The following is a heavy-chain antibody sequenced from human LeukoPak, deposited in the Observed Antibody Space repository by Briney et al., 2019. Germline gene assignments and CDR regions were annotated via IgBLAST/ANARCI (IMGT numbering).Heavy chain of an antibody. D-gene: IGHD2-21*01. CDR3: ALFTWHLALDY. V-gene: IGHV3-23*01. Sequence: PGGPLSPSGEASGFPFSNYALSWVGRAQGKGWEWISTVSGSGAATYYAASVKGRFTISRDNSMNTVYLQLSSLRAEDTAVYYCALFTWHLALDYWGQGTLVSVSS. J-gene: IGHJ4*02. CDR1: GFPFSNYA. CDR2: VSGSGAAT.